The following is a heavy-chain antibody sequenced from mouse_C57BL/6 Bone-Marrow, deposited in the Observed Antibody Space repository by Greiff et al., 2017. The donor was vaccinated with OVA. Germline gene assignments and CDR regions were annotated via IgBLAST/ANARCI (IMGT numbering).Heavy chain of an antibody. CDR2: IDPETGGI. Sequence: QVQLLQSGAELVRPGASVTLSCTASGFTFSDYEMHWVQQTPVHGLEWIGDIDPETGGIAYTQKFKGKVILSADKSTSTAYLELRSLTSEDSAVYYCTRGPLLLDNWGQGTTLTVSS. V-gene: IGHV1-15*01. J-gene: IGHJ2*01. CDR1: GFTFSDYE. D-gene: IGHD2-1*01. CDR3: TRGPLLLDN.